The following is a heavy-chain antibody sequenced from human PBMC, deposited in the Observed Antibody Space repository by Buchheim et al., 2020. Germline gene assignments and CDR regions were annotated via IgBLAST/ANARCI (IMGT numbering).Heavy chain of an antibody. CDR3: ARAPSKLVPPHYYYGMDV. CDR2: INPSGGST. V-gene: IGHV1-46*03. D-gene: IGHD1-1*01. CDR1: GYTFTSYY. J-gene: IGHJ6*02. Sequence: QVQLVQSGAEVKKPGASVKVSCKASGYTFTSYYMHWVRQAPGQGLEWMGIINPSGGSTSYAQKFQGRVTMTREKSPSTVYMELSSLRSEDTAVYYCARAPSKLVPPHYYYGMDVWGQGTT.